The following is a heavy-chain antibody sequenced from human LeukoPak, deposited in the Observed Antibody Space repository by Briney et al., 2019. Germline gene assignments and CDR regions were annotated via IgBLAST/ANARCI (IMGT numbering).Heavy chain of an antibody. D-gene: IGHD1-1*01. J-gene: IGHJ6*03. CDR2: INTNTGNP. CDR1: GYTFTSYA. V-gene: IGHV7-4-1*02. Sequence: ASVKVSCKASGYTFTSYAMNWVRQAPGQGLEWMGWINTNTGNPTYAQGFTGRFVFSLDTSVSTAYLQISSLKAEDTAVYYCARGKRSGWRQTTTGYYYYYMDVWGKGTTVTVSS. CDR3: ARGKRSGWRQTTTGYYYYYMDV.